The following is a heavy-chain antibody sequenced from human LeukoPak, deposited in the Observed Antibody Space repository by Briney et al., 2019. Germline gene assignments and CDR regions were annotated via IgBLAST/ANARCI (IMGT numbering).Heavy chain of an antibody. CDR1: GFTFSSYG. CDR2: ISTDGYRT. V-gene: IGHV3-30*03. CDR3: ATDASAISHHAMNV. J-gene: IGHJ6*02. Sequence: PGGSLRLSCAASGFTFSSYGMHWVRQAPGKGLEWVALISTDGYRTYYADSLKGRFTISRDNSKNALNLQMNSLRTEDTAVYYCATDASAISHHAMNVWGQGTTVTVSS. D-gene: IGHD3-10*01.